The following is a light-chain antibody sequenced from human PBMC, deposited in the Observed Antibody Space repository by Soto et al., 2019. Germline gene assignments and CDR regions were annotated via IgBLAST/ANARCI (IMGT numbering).Light chain of an antibody. J-gene: IGKJ1*01. Sequence: DIQMTQSPSTLSASVGDRVTITCRASQSISSWLAWYQQKPGKAPNLLIYDASSLESGVPPRFSGSGSGTEFTLTISSLQPDYFATYYCQQYEGFSRTFGQGTKVEIK. CDR3: QQYEGFSRT. CDR1: QSISSW. CDR2: DAS. V-gene: IGKV1-5*01.